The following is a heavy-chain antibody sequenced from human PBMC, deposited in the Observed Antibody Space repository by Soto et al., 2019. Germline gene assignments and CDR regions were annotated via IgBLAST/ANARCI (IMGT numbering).Heavy chain of an antibody. V-gene: IGHV3-23*01. CDR3: AKAYRVYSSGWYKDHYYYYYGMDV. D-gene: IGHD6-19*01. J-gene: IGHJ6*02. Sequence: GGSLILSCAASGLTFSTYAMNWVRQAPGKGLEWVLAINRSGGSTYYADSVKGRFTISRDNSKTTLYLQMNSLRAEDTAVYYCAKAYRVYSSGWYKDHYYYYYGMDVWGQGTTVTVSS. CDR2: INRSGGST. CDR1: GLTFSTYA.